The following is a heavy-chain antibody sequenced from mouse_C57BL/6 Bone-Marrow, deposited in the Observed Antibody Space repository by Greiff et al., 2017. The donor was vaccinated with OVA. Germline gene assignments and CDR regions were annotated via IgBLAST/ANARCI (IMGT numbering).Heavy chain of an antibody. CDR3: AETAQATALVAY. V-gene: IGHV1-64*01. CDR1: GYTFTSYW. J-gene: IGHJ3*01. CDR2: IHPNSGST. D-gene: IGHD3-2*02. Sequence: VQLQQPGAELVKPGASVKLSCKASGYTFTSYWLHWVKQRPGQGLEWIGMIHPNSGSTNYNEKFKGKATLTVDKSSSTAYMQLSSLTSEDSAVYYCAETAQATALVAYWGQGTLVTVSA.